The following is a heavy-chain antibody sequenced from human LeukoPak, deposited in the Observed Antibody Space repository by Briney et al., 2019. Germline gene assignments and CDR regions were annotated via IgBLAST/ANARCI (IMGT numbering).Heavy chain of an antibody. D-gene: IGHD4-17*01. CDR2: IYYSGNT. CDR3: ARSPDYGDYFDY. V-gene: IGHV4-59*01. Sequence: RPSETLSLTCSVSGGSISSYFWSWIRQPPGKGLEWIGYIYYSGNTNYNPSLKSRVTISVDTSKNQFSLKLSSVTAADTAVYYCARSPDYGDYFDYWGQGTLVTVSS. J-gene: IGHJ4*02. CDR1: GGSISSYF.